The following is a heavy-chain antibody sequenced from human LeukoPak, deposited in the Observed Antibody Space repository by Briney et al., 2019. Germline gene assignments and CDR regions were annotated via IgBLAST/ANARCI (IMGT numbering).Heavy chain of an antibody. CDR2: ISSSGSTI. CDR1: GFTFSSYE. D-gene: IGHD3-22*01. Sequence: GGSLRLSCAASGFTFSSYEMNWVRQAPGKGLEWVSYISSSGSTIYYADSVKGRFTISRDNAKNSLYLQMNSLRAEDTALYYCARSESYDSSGYPGVWGQGTLVTVSS. V-gene: IGHV3-48*03. CDR3: ARSESYDSSGYPGV. J-gene: IGHJ4*02.